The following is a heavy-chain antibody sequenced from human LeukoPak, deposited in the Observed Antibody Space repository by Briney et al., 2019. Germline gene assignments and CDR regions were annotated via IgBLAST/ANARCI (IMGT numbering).Heavy chain of an antibody. V-gene: IGHV3-23*01. CDR3: AKGGKWDVTPFDY. Sequence: GGSLRLSCAASGVTFTSYSLNWVRQALGKGLEWVSTISGGGGSTYYADSVKGPFTISRDNSKNTLYLQVNSLRAEDTAVYYCAKGGKWDVTPFDYWGQGTLVTVSS. J-gene: IGHJ4*02. CDR2: ISGGGGST. CDR1: GVTFTSYS. D-gene: IGHD1-26*01.